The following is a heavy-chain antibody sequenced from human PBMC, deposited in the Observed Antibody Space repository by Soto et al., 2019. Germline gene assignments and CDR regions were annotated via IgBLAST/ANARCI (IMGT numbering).Heavy chain of an antibody. D-gene: IGHD1-1*01. V-gene: IGHV3-33*01. CDR3: ARDPLGTDYYYGMDV. J-gene: IGHJ6*02. CDR2: IWYDGSNK. Sequence: QVQLVKSGGGVVQPGRSLRLSCAASGFTFSSYGMHWVRQAPGKGLEWVAVIWYDGSNKYYADSVKGRFTISRDNSKNTLYLQMNSLRAEDTAVYYCARDPLGTDYYYGMDVWGQGTTVTVSS. CDR1: GFTFSSYG.